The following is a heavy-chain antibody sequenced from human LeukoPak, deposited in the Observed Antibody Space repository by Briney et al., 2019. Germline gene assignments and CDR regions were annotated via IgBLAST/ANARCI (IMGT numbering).Heavy chain of an antibody. CDR3: ATAGRLSYYFDY. V-gene: IGHV3-23*01. CDR1: GFTVSSYA. J-gene: IGHJ4*02. D-gene: IGHD6-6*01. CDR2: KSVSGDNS. Sequence: GGSLRLSCTASGFTVSSYAMNWVRQAPGKGLEWLSGKSVSGDNSYYADSVKGRFTISRDNSRKPLYLQMNSLRAEDTAVYYCATAGRLSYYFDYWGQGTLVTVSS.